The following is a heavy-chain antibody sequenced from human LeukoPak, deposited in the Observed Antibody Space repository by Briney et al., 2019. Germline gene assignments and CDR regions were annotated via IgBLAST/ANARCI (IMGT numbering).Heavy chain of an antibody. Sequence: GGSLRLSCAASGFTFSNYAMHWVRQAPGKGLEWVAVISYDGSNKNYGDSVKGRFTISRDNSKNTLYLQMNSLRGEDTAVYYCARDRNTYYYDSSGPYYFDYWGQGTLVTVSS. V-gene: IGHV3-30*04. CDR3: ARDRNTYYYDSSGPYYFDY. CDR2: ISYDGSNK. J-gene: IGHJ4*02. D-gene: IGHD3-22*01. CDR1: GFTFSNYA.